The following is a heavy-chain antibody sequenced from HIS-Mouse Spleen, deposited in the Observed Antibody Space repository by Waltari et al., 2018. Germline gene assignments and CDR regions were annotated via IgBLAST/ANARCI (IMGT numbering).Heavy chain of an antibody. CDR1: GGSISSGGYY. CDR2: IYYSGSN. CDR3: ARGEGRELKVDY. Sequence: QVQLQESGPGLVKPSQTLSLTCTVSGGSISSGGYYWSWIRQHPGKGLEWIGYIYYSGSNYSNPSLKSRVTISVDTSKNQFSLKLSYVTAADTAVYYCARGEGRELKVDYWGQGTLVTVSS. J-gene: IGHJ4*02. V-gene: IGHV4-31*03. D-gene: IGHD1-7*01.